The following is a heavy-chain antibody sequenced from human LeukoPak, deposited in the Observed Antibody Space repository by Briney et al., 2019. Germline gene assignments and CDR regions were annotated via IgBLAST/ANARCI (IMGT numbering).Heavy chain of an antibody. CDR1: GGSISSSSYY. D-gene: IGHD2-8*01. CDR2: IYYSGST. CDR3: ARGKWGYWYFDL. Sequence: SETLSLTCTVSGGSISSSSYYWGWIRQPPGKGLEWIGSIYYSGSTYYNPSLKSRVTISVDTSKNQFSLKLSSVTAADTAVYYCARGKWGYWYFDLWGRGTLVTVSS. V-gene: IGHV4-39*07. J-gene: IGHJ2*01.